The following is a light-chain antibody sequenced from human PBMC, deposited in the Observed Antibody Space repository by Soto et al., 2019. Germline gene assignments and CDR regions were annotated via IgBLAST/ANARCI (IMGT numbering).Light chain of an antibody. CDR1: SSNIGNNY. V-gene: IGLV1-51*01. Sequence: QSVLTQPPSVSAAPGQKVTISCSGSSSNIGNNYVSWYQQLPGTAPKLLIYDNNKRPSGIPDRFSGSKSGTSATLGITGLQTGDEADYYCGTWDSSLSAGEVFSGGTKLTVL. J-gene: IGLJ2*01. CDR3: GTWDSSLSAGEV. CDR2: DNN.